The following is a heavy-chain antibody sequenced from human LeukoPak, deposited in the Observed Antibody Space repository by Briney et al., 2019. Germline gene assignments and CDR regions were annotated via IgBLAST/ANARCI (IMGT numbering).Heavy chain of an antibody. CDR3: ARVPVLNWFDP. V-gene: IGHV4-30-2*01. Sequence: SETLSLTCAVSVGSISSGGYSWSWIRQPPEKGLEWIGYIYHSGSTYYNPSLKSRVTMSVDRSKNQFSLKLSSVTAADTAVYYCARVPVLNWFDPWGQGTLVTVSS. J-gene: IGHJ5*02. CDR2: IYHSGST. CDR1: VGSISSGGYS. D-gene: IGHD2-2*01.